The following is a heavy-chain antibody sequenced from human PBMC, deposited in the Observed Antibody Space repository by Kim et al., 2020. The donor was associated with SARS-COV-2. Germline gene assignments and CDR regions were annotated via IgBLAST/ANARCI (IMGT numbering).Heavy chain of an antibody. Sequence: YAQKFQGRVTITADESTSTAYMELSSLRSEDTAVYYCAGEYSSSSKLVDYWGQGTLVTVSS. J-gene: IGHJ4*02. D-gene: IGHD6-6*01. V-gene: IGHV1-69*01. CDR3: AGEYSSSSKLVDY.